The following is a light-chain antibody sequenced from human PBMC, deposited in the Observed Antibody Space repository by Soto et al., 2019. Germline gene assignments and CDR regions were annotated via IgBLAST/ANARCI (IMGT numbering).Light chain of an antibody. V-gene: IGKV1-39*01. CDR1: QRITTY. CDR2: TSG. J-gene: IGKJ2*01. CDR3: QQTYSTPYT. Sequence: IQMTQSPSSLSASLGDRVTITCRASQRITTYLNWYQQKPGNAPNLLITTSGTLQRGVPSRFSGSWSGTDFTLTITRLQREDVATYFWQQTYSTPYTFGQGTKLEIK.